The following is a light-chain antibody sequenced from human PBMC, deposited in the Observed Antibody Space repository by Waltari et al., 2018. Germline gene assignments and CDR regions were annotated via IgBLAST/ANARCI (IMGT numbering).Light chain of an antibody. Sequence: DIQMAQSPSSLSASVGDTVTVTCRASQNIRTYLNWYQQKPAKAPKLLIYGASTLQRGFPSWFRGRASGTEFTLTVTNLQPDDFATYFCQQSFSSPWTFGQGTTVNI. CDR1: QNIRTY. CDR3: QQSFSSPWT. J-gene: IGKJ1*01. CDR2: GAS. V-gene: IGKV1-39*01.